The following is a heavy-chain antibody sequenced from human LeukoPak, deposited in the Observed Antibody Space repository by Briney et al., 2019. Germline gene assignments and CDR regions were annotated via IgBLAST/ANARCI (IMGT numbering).Heavy chain of an antibody. CDR1: GGSFSGYY. V-gene: IGHV4-34*01. D-gene: IGHD3-22*01. Sequence: SETLSLTCGVSGGSFSGYYWSWIRQPPGKGLEWIGEINHSGSTNYNPSLKSRVTISVDTSKNQFSLKLSSVTAADTAVYYCARRPYYYDSSGYFPDPFDYWGQGTLVTVSS. CDR3: ARRPYYYDSSGYFPDPFDY. CDR2: INHSGST. J-gene: IGHJ4*02.